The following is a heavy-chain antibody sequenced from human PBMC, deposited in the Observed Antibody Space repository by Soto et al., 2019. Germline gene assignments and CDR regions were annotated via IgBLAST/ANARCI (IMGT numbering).Heavy chain of an antibody. D-gene: IGHD4-4*01. CDR2: ISYDGSNK. CDR1: GFTFSSYA. J-gene: IGHJ2*01. V-gene: IGHV3-30-3*01. Sequence: PGGSLRLSCAASGFTFSSYAMHWVRLAPGKGLEWVAVISYDGSNKYYADSVKGRFTISRDNSKNTLYLQMNSLRTEDTAVYYCARPLWRDDYNWGYFDLWGRGTLVTVS. CDR3: ARPLWRDDYNWGYFDL.